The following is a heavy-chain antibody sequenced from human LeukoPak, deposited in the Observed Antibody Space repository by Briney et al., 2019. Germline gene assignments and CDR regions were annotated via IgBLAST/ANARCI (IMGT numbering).Heavy chain of an antibody. CDR3: AREGYNYFDY. CDR1: GFTFSSYW. Sequence: GGSLRLSCAASGFTFSSYWMHWVRQAPGKGLVWVSLINSDGSSTSYADSVKGRFTISRDNAKNTLYLQMNSLRAEDTAVYYCAREGYNYFDYWGQGTLVTVSS. V-gene: IGHV3-74*01. D-gene: IGHD5-24*01. CDR2: INSDGSST. J-gene: IGHJ4*02.